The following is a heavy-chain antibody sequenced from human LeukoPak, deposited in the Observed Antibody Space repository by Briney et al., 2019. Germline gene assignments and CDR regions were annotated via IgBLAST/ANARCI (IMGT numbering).Heavy chain of an antibody. CDR1: GGSISSGSYY. CDR2: IYTSGST. Sequence: SETLSLTCTVSGGSISSGSYYWSWIRQPAGKGLEWIGRIYTSGSTNYNPSLKSRVTISVDTSKNQFSLKLSSVTAADTAVYYCARDDSAAWGQGTLVTVSS. V-gene: IGHV4-61*02. J-gene: IGHJ5*02. CDR3: ARDDSAA.